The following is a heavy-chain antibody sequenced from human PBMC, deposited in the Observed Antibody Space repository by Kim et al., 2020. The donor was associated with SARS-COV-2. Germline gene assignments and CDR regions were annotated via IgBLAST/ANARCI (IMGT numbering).Heavy chain of an antibody. J-gene: IGHJ6*02. Sequence: ASVKVSCKASGYTFTSYAMNWVRQAPGQGLEWMGWINTNTGNPTYAQGFTGRFVFSLDTSVSTAYLQISSLKAEDTAVYYCAREWGVGYCSGGSCYYYYGMDVWGQGTTVTVSS. CDR3: AREWGVGYCSGGSCYYYYGMDV. CDR1: GYTFTSYA. CDR2: INTNTGNP. V-gene: IGHV7-4-1*02. D-gene: IGHD2-15*01.